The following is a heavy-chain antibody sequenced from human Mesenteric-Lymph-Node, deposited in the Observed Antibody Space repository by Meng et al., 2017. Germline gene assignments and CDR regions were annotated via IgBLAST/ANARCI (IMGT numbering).Heavy chain of an antibody. CDR1: GYTFTSYG. Sequence: SVKVSCKASGYTFTSYGISWVRQAPGQGLEWMGGIIPIFGTANYAQKFQGRVTITADKSTSTAYMELSSLRSEDTAVYYCATCPDYYGMDVWGQGTTVTVSS. CDR3: ATCPDYYGMDV. J-gene: IGHJ6*02. V-gene: IGHV1-69*06. CDR2: IIPIFGTA.